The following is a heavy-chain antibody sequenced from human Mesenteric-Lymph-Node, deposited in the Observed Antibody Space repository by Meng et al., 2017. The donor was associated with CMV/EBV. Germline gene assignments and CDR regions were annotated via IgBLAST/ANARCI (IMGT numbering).Heavy chain of an antibody. V-gene: IGHV3-30*02. J-gene: IGHJ4*02. CDR1: GFTFSSYG. D-gene: IGHD6-13*01. CDR2: IRYDGSNK. CDR3: AKLGYSSSWSDY. Sequence: GESLKISCAASGFTFSSYGMHWVRQAPGKGLEWVAFIRYDGSNKYYADSVKGRFTISRDNSKNTLYLQMNSLRAEDTAVYYCAKLGYSSSWSDYWGQGTLVTVSS.